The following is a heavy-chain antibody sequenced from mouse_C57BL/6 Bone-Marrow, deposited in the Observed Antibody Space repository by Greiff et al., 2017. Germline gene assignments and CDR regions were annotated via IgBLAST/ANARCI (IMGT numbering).Heavy chain of an antibody. CDR2: IDPSDSET. V-gene: IGHV1-52*01. CDR3: ARDYYYGSRGRDLDY. D-gene: IGHD1-1*01. J-gene: IGHJ2*01. CDR1: GYTFTSYW. Sequence: QVQLQQPGAELVRPGSSVKLSCKASGYTFTSYWMHWVKQRPIQGLEWIGNIDPSDSETHYNQKFKDKATLTVDKSSSTAYMQLSSLTSEDSAVYYCARDYYYGSRGRDLDYWGQGTTLTVSS.